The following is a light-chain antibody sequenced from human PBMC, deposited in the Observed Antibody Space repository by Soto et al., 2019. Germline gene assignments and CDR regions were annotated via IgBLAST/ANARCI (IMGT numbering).Light chain of an antibody. CDR3: QQYYSTPS. V-gene: IGKV4-1*01. CDR1: QSVLYSSNNKNY. Sequence: DIVMTQSPDSLAVSLGERATINCKSSQSVLYSSNNKNYLAWYPQKPGQPPKLLIHWASIRESGVPDRFSGSGAGTDFTPTISSLQAEDVAVYYCQQYYSTPSFGPGTKVDIK. J-gene: IGKJ3*01. CDR2: WAS.